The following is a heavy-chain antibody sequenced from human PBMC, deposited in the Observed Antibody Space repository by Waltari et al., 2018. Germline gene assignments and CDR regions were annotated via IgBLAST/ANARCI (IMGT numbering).Heavy chain of an antibody. CDR3: AKGADYFQQ. CDR1: GYRSTTSW. CDR2: IYPSDSEV. Sequence: ELQLVQSGPEVKKPGESLRISCQTSGYRSTTSWIAWLRQVPGGGLQWLAMIYPSDSEVKYSPFCEGQVDVSADSSISTVYLQWTSLKVADTGIYYCAKGADYFQQWGQGTPVTVAS. V-gene: IGHV5-51*01. J-gene: IGHJ1*01.